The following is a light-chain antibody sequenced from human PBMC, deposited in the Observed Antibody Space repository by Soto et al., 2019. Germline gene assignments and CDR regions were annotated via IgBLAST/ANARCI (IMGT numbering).Light chain of an antibody. Sequence: DIQMTQSPSSLSASVGDRVTITCRASQTISSYLNWYQQKPGKAPKLLIYAASRLQSGVPSRFSGSGSGTDFPLTISSLQPEDFATYYCQQSHGIPYTFGQGTKLEIK. CDR3: QQSHGIPYT. CDR1: QTISSY. V-gene: IGKV1-39*01. J-gene: IGKJ2*01. CDR2: AAS.